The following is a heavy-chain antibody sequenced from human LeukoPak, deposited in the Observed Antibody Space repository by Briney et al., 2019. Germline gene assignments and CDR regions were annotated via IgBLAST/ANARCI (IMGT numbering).Heavy chain of an antibody. CDR2: ISAYNGNA. D-gene: IGHD3-16*01. CDR1: GYTFTSYG. V-gene: IGHV1-18*01. J-gene: IGHJ4*02. Sequence: GASVKVSCKASGYTFTSYGISWVRQAPRQRLEWMGWISAYNGNANYVQRLQGRVTLTTDTSTSTAHMELRSLGSDDTAVYYCAREAYTTGADYWGQGTLVTVSS. CDR3: AREAYTTGADY.